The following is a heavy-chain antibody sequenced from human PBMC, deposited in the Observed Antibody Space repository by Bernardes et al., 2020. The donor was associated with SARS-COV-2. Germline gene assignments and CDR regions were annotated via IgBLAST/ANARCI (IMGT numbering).Heavy chain of an antibody. V-gene: IGHV3-66*01. D-gene: IGHD6-13*01. CDR2: IYSGGST. J-gene: IGHJ6*02. CDR1: GFTVSSNY. CDR3: ARDRGLRGHSSSWYRRGYYGMDV. Sequence: GGSLRLSCAASGFTVSSNYMSWVRQAPGKGLEWVSVIYSGGSTYYADSVKGRFTISRDNSKNTLYLQMNSLRAEDTAVYYCARDRGLRGHSSSWYRRGYYGMDVWGQGTTVTVSS.